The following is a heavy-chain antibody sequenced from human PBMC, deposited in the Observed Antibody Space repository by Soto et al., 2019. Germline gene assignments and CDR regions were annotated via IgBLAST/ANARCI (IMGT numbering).Heavy chain of an antibody. D-gene: IGHD3-22*01. Sequence: ASVKVSCKASGYTFTSYGISWVRQAPGQGLEWMGWISAYNGNTNYAQKLQGRVTMTTDTSTSTAYMELRSLRSDDTAVYYCARGDYYDSSGYSGAFDIWGQGTMVTV. CDR3: ARGDYYDSSGYSGAFDI. CDR1: GYTFTSYG. J-gene: IGHJ3*02. CDR2: ISAYNGNT. V-gene: IGHV1-18*01.